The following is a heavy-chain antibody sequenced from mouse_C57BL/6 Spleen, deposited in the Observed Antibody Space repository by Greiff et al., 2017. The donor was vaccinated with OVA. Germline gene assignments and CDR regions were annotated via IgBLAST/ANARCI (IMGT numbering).Heavy chain of an antibody. V-gene: IGHV5-15*01. D-gene: IGHD1-1*01. CDR3: ARQNYGSSYGYFDY. CDR1: GFTFSDYG. J-gene: IGHJ2*01. Sequence: EVMLVESGGGLVQPGGSLKLSCAASGFTFSDYGMAWVRQAPRKGPEWVAFISNLAYSIYYADTVTGRFTISRENAKNTLYLEMSSLRSEDTAMYYCARQNYGSSYGYFDYWGQGTTLTVSS. CDR2: ISNLAYSI.